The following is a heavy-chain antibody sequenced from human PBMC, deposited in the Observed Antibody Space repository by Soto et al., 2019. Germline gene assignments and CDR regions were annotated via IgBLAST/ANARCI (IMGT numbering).Heavy chain of an antibody. Sequence: QVQLVQSGAEVKKPGASVKVSCKASGYTFTSYGISWVRQAPGQGLEWMGWTSAYKGNTNYAQKLQGRVTMTTDTSTSTAYMELRSLRSDDTAVYCCASRQWLVGGYYYGMDVWGQGTTVTVSS. D-gene: IGHD6-19*01. CDR3: ASRQWLVGGYYYGMDV. CDR1: GYTFTSYG. CDR2: TSAYKGNT. V-gene: IGHV1-18*01. J-gene: IGHJ6*02.